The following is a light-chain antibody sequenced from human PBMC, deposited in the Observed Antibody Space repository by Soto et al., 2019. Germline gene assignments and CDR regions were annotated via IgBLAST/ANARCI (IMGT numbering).Light chain of an antibody. Sequence: DIQMTQSPSSLSASIGDRVTITCRASQDIRNYLAWYKQKPGKVPKLLISAASTLHSGVPSRFSGSGSGTDFTLTISSLQPEDVATYYCQKYNSVPLTFGGGTKVEI. V-gene: IGKV1-27*01. CDR1: QDIRNY. CDR2: AAS. J-gene: IGKJ4*01. CDR3: QKYNSVPLT.